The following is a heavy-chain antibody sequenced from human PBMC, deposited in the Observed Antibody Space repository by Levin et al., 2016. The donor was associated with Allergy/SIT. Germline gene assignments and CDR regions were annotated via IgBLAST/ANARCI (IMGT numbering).Heavy chain of an antibody. D-gene: IGHD2-2*03. J-gene: IGHJ5*02. CDR1: GYTFTSYY. CDR2: INPSGGST. Sequence: ASVKVSCKASGYTFTSYYMHWVRQAPGQGLEWMGIINPSGGSTSYAQKFQGRVTMTRDTSTSTVYMELSSLRSEDTAVYYCARDGGIGYCSSTSCRWNWFDPWGQGTLVTVSS. CDR3: ARDGGIGYCSSTSCRWNWFDP. V-gene: IGHV1-46*01.